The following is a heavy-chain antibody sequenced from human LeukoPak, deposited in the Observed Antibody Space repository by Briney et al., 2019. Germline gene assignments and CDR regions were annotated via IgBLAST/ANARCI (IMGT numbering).Heavy chain of an antibody. D-gene: IGHD3-22*01. CDR2: IKEDGSAQ. CDR3: ARDAGYDRFDY. V-gene: IGHV3-7*05. Sequence: GGSLRLSCADSGFTFSRSWMTWVRHAPGKGLEWVANIKEDGSAQNYVDSVKGRFTISRDNAKNTLYLEMKSLRAEDTAVYYCARDAGYDRFDYWGQGTLVTVSS. J-gene: IGHJ4*02. CDR1: GFTFSRSW.